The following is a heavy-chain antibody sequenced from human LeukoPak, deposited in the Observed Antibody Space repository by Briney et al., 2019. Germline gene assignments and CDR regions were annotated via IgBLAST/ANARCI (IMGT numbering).Heavy chain of an antibody. CDR3: ARGNSGSPYWFDP. V-gene: IGHV4-30-2*01. CDR2: IYDSGNT. Sequence: SETLSLTCAVSGGSISSGGYSWSWIRQPPGKGLEWIGYIYDSGNTYYSPSLKSRVTISLDRSKNQFSLKVSSVTAADTAVYYCARGNSGSPYWFDPWGQGTLVTVSS. J-gene: IGHJ5*02. D-gene: IGHD1-26*01. CDR1: GGSISSGGYS.